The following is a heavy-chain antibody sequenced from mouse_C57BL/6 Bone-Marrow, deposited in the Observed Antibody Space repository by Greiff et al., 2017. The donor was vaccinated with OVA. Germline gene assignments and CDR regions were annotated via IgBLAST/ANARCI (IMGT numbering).Heavy chain of an antibody. Sequence: EVQLVESGPGLVKPSQSLSLTCYVTGYSITSGYYWNWIRQFPGNKLEWMGYISYDGSNNYNPSLKNRISITRDTSKNQFFLKLNSVTTEDTATYYCARYAYYSNYDYYAMDYWGQGTSVTVSS. CDR1: GYSITSGYY. V-gene: IGHV3-6*01. D-gene: IGHD2-5*01. CDR3: ARYAYYSNYDYYAMDY. J-gene: IGHJ4*01. CDR2: ISYDGSN.